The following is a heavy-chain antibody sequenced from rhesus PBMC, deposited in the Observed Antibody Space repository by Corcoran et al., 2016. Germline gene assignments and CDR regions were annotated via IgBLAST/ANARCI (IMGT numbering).Heavy chain of an antibody. J-gene: IGHJ6*01. CDR1: GFSFSDYY. CDR3: ARDSITGTTRYGLDS. V-gene: IGHV3S18*01. CDR2: ISYTGGST. D-gene: IGHD1-26*01. Sequence: EVQLVESGGGLAKPGGSLRLSCAASGFSFSDYYMYWVRQAPGKGLEWVSGISYTGGSTYYADSVQGRFTISRENAKNTLYLQMDRLRAEDTAVYYCARDSITGTTRYGLDSWGQGVVVTVSS.